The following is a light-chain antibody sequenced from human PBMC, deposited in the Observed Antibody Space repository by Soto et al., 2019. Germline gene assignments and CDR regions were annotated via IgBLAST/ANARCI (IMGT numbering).Light chain of an antibody. J-gene: IGKJ4*01. Sequence: DIPMTQSPSTLSASVGDRVTITCRASQSISSWLAWYQQKPGKAPKLLIYDASSLESGVPSRFSGSGSGTEFTLIFSSLQPDDFATYYCQQYNSYSFGGGTKVEIK. CDR2: DAS. V-gene: IGKV1-5*01. CDR3: QQYNSYS. CDR1: QSISSW.